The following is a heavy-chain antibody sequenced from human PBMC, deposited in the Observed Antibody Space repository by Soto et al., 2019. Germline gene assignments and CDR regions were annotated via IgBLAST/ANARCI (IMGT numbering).Heavy chain of an antibody. CDR1: GFTFSSYS. CDR3: ARVFYSVAGTGGLDY. Sequence: EVQLVESGGGLVQPGGSLRLSCAASGFTFSSYSMNWVRQAPGKGLEWVSYISSSSSTIYYADSVKGRFTISRDNAKNSLYLQMNSLRDGDTAVYYCARVFYSVAGTGGLDYWGQGTLVTVSS. J-gene: IGHJ4*02. D-gene: IGHD6-19*01. CDR2: ISSSSSTI. V-gene: IGHV3-48*02.